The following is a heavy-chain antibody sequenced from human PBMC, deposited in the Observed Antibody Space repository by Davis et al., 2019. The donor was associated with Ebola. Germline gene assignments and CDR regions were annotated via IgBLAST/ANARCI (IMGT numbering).Heavy chain of an antibody. CDR1: DYTFNTYD. CDR3: ARAQFPTTSDH. D-gene: IGHD1-1*01. CDR2: ISVYNGQT. Sequence: ASVKVSCKASDYTFNTYDISWVRQAPGQGLEWMGRISVYNGQTKYAQKFQGRVIMTTDTSTNIAYMQLTSLRSDDTAVYYCARAQFPTTSDHWGQGTLVTVSS. J-gene: IGHJ4*02. V-gene: IGHV1-18*04.